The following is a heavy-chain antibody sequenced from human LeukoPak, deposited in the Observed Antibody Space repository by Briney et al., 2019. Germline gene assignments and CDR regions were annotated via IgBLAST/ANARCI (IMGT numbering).Heavy chain of an antibody. V-gene: IGHV4-59*01. CDR2: IYYSGST. D-gene: IGHD2-15*01. J-gene: IGHJ5*02. Sequence: SETLSLTCTVSGGSISSYYWSWIRQPPVKALDWIGYIYYSGSTNYNPSLKSRVTISVDTSKNQFSLKLSSVTAADTAVYYCARVVVVAATWFDPWGQGTLVTVSS. CDR3: ARVVVVAATWFDP. CDR1: GGSISSYY.